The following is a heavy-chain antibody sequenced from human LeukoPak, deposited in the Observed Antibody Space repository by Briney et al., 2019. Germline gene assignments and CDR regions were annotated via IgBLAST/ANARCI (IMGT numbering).Heavy chain of an antibody. D-gene: IGHD6-13*01. J-gene: IGHJ4*02. Sequence: SETLSLTCAVYGGSFSGYYWSWIRQPPGKGLEWIGEINHSGSTNYNPSLKSRVTISVDTSKNQFSLKLSSVTAADTAVYYCASVSIAAAGTIDYWGQGTLVTVSS. CDR1: GGSFSGYY. CDR2: INHSGST. V-gene: IGHV4-34*01. CDR3: ASVSIAAAGTIDY.